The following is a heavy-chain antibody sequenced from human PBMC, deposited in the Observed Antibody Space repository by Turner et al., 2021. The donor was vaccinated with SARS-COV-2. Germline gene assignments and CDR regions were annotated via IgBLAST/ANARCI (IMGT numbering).Heavy chain of an antibody. CDR1: GFTFSSYG. CDR2: ISYDGSNK. J-gene: IGHJ5*02. V-gene: IGHV3-30*18. CDR3: AKGIAAAGTMGS. D-gene: IGHD6-13*01. Sequence: QVQLVESGGGVVQPGRSLRLSCAASGFTFSSYGKHWVRQGPGKGLELVSVISYDGSNKYYADSVKGRFSISRDNSKNTLYLQMNSLRAEDTAVYYCAKGIAAAGTMGSWGQGTLVTVSS.